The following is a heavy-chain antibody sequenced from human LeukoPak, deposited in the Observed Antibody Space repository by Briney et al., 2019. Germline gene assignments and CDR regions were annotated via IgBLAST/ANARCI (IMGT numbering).Heavy chain of an antibody. J-gene: IGHJ4*02. V-gene: IGHV3-23*01. CDR3: ARGFLGGTDQYFDS. Sequence: PEGSLRLSCAASGFTFSTYAMNWVRQAPAKGLEWVSTIGSGGPTTDYADSVKDRFTISRDNSKNTLYLQMNSLRAEDTAVYFCARGFLGGTDQYFDSWGQGTLVTVSS. CDR2: IGSGGPTT. D-gene: IGHD6-19*01. CDR1: GFTFSTYA.